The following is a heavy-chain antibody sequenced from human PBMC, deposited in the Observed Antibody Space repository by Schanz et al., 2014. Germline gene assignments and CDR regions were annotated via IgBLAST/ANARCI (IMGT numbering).Heavy chain of an antibody. Sequence: EVQLVESGGGLVQPGGSLRLSCAASGFTVSINYMSWVRQAPGKGLEWVSVIYSGGSTYYADSVKGRFTISRDNSKNTLDLQLNSLRADDTAVYYCARGYSSSMDVWGQGTTVTVSS. V-gene: IGHV3-66*01. CDR3: ARGYSSSMDV. D-gene: IGHD6-6*01. J-gene: IGHJ6*02. CDR1: GFTVSINY. CDR2: IYSGGST.